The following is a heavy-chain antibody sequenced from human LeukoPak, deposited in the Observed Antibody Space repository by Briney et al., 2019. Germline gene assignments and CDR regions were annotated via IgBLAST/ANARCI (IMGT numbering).Heavy chain of an antibody. J-gene: IGHJ4*02. Sequence: SETLSLTCDVSGASISRGSWWSWVRQPPGKGLEWIGEFSHSGITNFNPSLKCRVTISVDKSRNQFSLNLISVTAADTAVYFCARNGRHNQEHWGQGTLVTVSS. V-gene: IGHV4-4*02. D-gene: IGHD1-1*01. CDR2: FSHSGIT. CDR3: ARNGRHNQEH. CDR1: GASISRGSW.